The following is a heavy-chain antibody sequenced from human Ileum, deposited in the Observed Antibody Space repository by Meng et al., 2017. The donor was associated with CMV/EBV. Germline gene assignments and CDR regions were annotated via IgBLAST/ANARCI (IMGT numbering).Heavy chain of an antibody. Sequence: LRLSCAVSGFTISDAFMAWMRQAPGKGLEWVAYITKNIEGGTTSHAAPAKGRFTISRDNSKNTVYLQMSSLKAEDTGIYYCTGKFLGNWGQGTLVTVSS. J-gene: IGHJ4*02. CDR3: TGKFLGN. D-gene: IGHD1-1*01. V-gene: IGHV3-15*06. CDR1: GFTISDAF. CDR2: ITKNIEGGTT.